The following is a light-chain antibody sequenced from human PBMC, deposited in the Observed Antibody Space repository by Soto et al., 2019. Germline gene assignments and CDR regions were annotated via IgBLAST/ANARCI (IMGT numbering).Light chain of an antibody. J-gene: IGLJ1*01. CDR3: AAWDDSLNGDV. CDR2: SNN. Sequence: QSVLTQPPSASGTPGQRVTISCSGSSFNIGSNTVSWYQHLPGTAPKLLIYSNNQRPSGVPDRFSGSKSGTSASLAISGLQSGDEADYYCAAWDDSLNGDVFGIGTKLTVL. V-gene: IGLV1-44*01. CDR1: SFNIGSNT.